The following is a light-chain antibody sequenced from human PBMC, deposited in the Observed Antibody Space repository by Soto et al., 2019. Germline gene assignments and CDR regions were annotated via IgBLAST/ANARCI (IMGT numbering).Light chain of an antibody. CDR1: QSILYNSNKKNY. Sequence: DIVMTQSPDFLAVSLGERATINCKSSQSILYNSNKKNYLAWYQQTPRQPPRLLIYWASTRESGVPERFSGTGSGTDFTLTISGLQAEDVAVYYCQPYFNSPVSFGPGTKV. J-gene: IGKJ3*01. CDR2: WAS. V-gene: IGKV4-1*01. CDR3: QPYFNSPVS.